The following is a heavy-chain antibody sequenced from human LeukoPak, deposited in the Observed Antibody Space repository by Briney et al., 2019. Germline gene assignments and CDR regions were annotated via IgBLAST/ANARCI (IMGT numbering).Heavy chain of an antibody. CDR2: INPSGGST. D-gene: IGHD6-13*01. J-gene: IGHJ4*02. Sequence: GASVKVSCKASGYTFTGYYMHWVRQAPGQGLEWMGIINPSGGSTSYAQKFQGRVTMTRDTSTSTVYMELSSLRSEDTAVYYCARRGAAAGPFDYWGQGTLVTVSS. V-gene: IGHV1-46*01. CDR3: ARRGAAAGPFDY. CDR1: GYTFTGYY.